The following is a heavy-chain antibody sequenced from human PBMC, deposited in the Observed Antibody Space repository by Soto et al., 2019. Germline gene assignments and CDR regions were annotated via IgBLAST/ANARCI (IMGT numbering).Heavy chain of an antibody. J-gene: IGHJ5*02. CDR1: GYTFTSYD. CDR2: MNPNSGNT. V-gene: IGHV1-8*01. Sequence: ASVKVSCKASGYTFTSYDINWVRQATGQGLEWMGWMNPNSGNTGYAQKFQGRVTMTRNTSISTAYMELSSLRSEDTAAYYCARDAESSGWYRIWFDPWGQGTLVTVSS. D-gene: IGHD6-19*01. CDR3: ARDAESSGWYRIWFDP.